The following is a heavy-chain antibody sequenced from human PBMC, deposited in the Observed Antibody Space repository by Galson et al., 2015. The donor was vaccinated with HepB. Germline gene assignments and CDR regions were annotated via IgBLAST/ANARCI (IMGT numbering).Heavy chain of an antibody. V-gene: IGHV3-23*01. J-gene: IGHJ3*01. Sequence: SLRLSCAASGFIFSDFVMNWVRQAPGGGLEWVSSISASGGHTFYADSVKDRFSISRDNSRDTVFLQMTSLRAEDTAIYYCARHYNVLNDYNPEAFDVWGQGTVVTVSS. D-gene: IGHD3-9*01. CDR2: ISASGGHT. CDR3: ARHYNVLNDYNPEAFDV. CDR1: GFIFSDFV.